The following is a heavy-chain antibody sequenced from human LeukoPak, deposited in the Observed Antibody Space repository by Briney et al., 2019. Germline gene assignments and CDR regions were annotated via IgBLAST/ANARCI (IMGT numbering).Heavy chain of an antibody. J-gene: IGHJ5*02. CDR2: ICYTGNT. V-gene: IGHV4-39*02. D-gene: IGHD3-9*01. CDR1: GGSISSTKTC. CDR3: ARDRGGLRYFDWLSWFDP. Sequence: SETLSLTCAVSGGSISSTKTCGDWIRQPPGKGMEWIGTICYTGNTYYKPSLKSRVTISVDSSKNQFSLKLNSLIAADTAVYYCARDRGGLRYFDWLSWFDPWGQGTLVTVSS.